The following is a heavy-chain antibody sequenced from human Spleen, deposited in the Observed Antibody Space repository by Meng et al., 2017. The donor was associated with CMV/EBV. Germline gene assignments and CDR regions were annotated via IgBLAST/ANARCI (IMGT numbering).Heavy chain of an antibody. D-gene: IGHD4-11*01. Sequence: GGSLRLSCAASGFTFRSYGMHWVRQAPGKGLEWVAFIRYDGSNKYYADSVKGRFTISKDNSKNTLYLQMNSLRAEDTAVYYCAKDLLKVSGNYELLRYYYDGMDVWGQGTTVTVSS. CDR2: IRYDGSNK. J-gene: IGHJ6*02. V-gene: IGHV3-30*02. CDR3: AKDLLKVSGNYELLRYYYDGMDV. CDR1: GFTFRSYG.